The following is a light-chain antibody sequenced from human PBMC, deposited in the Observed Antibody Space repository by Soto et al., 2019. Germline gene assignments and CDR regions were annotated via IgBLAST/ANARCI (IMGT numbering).Light chain of an antibody. Sequence: IQRTKSASNLTASVGNRVAITGLASQSISSWLAWYQQEPGKAPKLLISQASSLESGVPSRFSGSGSETEFTLTISGLQPDDFASYYCQQYNSYSRTFGQGTKVDI. V-gene: IGKV1-5*03. CDR3: QQYNSYSRT. CDR1: QSISSW. CDR2: QAS. J-gene: IGKJ1*01.